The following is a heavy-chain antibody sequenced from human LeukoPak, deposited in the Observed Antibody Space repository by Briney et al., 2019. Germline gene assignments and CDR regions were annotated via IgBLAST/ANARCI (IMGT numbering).Heavy chain of an antibody. CDR2: INTNTGNP. D-gene: IGHD3-3*01. CDR1: GYSLTDYH. CDR3: ANYDFWSGYSQEFWFDP. J-gene: IGHJ5*02. V-gene: IGHV7-4-1*02. Sequence: ASVKVSCKASGYSLTDYHIHWVRQAPGQGLEWMGWINTNTGNPTYAQGFTGRFVFSLDTSVSTAYLQISSLKAEDTAVYYCANYDFWSGYSQEFWFDPWGQGTLVTVSS.